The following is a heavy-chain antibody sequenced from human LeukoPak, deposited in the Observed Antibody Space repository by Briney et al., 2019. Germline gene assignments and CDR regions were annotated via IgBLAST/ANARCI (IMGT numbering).Heavy chain of an antibody. D-gene: IGHD1-26*01. CDR3: ARDEVGGPLKY. J-gene: IGHJ4*02. CDR1: GFIVTGNY. Sequence: GGSLRLFCAVSGFIVTGNYMTWVREAPGKGLEWVANIREDGNKDNYIDSVRGRFTISRDNAKNSLYLQMNSLRAEDTAVYYCARDEVGGPLKYWGQGILVTVSS. CDR2: IREDGNKD. V-gene: IGHV3-7*01.